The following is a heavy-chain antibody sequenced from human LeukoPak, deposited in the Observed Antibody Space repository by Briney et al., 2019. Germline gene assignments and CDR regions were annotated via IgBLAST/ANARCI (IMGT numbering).Heavy chain of an antibody. CDR1: GFTFSSYW. D-gene: IGHD2-15*01. CDR2: IKQDGSEK. J-gene: IGHJ4*02. V-gene: IGHV3-7*01. CDR3: ARARRYLGYCSGGSCYGYFDY. Sequence: PGGSLRLSCAASGFTFSSYWMSWVRQAPGKGLEWVAKIKQDGSEKYYVDSVKGRFTISRDNAKNSLYLQMNSLRAEDTAVYYCARARRYLGYCSGGSCYGYFDYWGQGALVTVSS.